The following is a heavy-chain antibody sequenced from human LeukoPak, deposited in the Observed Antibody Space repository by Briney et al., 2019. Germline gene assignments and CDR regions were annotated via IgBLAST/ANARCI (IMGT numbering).Heavy chain of an antibody. CDR1: GGSISSGGYY. CDR3: ARFAAADYYYGMDV. J-gene: IGHJ6*02. CDR2: IYHSGST. V-gene: IGHV4-30-2*01. Sequence: NTSQTLSLTCTVSGGSISSGGYYWSWIRQPPGKGLEWIGYIYHSGSTYYNPSLKSRVTISVDRSKNQFSLKLSSVTAADTAVYYCARFAAADYYYGMDVWGQGTTVTVSS. D-gene: IGHD6-13*01.